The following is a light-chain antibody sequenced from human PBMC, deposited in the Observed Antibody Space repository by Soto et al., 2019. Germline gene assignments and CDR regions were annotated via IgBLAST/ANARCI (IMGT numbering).Light chain of an antibody. CDR3: TSYTSSSTLDV. CDR2: EVS. Sequence: QSALTQPASVSGSPGQSITISCTGTISDVGSYNYVSWYQQYPGKAPKLMIYEVSNRPSGVSNRFSGSKSGHTASLTISGLQSEDEADYFCTSYTSSSTLDVFGTGTKVTVL. V-gene: IGLV2-14*01. J-gene: IGLJ1*01. CDR1: ISDVGSYNY.